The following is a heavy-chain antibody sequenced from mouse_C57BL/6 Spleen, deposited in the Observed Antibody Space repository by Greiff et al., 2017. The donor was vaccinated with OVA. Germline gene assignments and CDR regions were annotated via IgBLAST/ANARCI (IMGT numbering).Heavy chain of an antibody. CDR2: IWSGGST. CDR3: ARNLDYYGSPWYFDV. J-gene: IGHJ1*03. V-gene: IGHV2-2*01. Sequence: QVQLQQSGPGLVQPSQSLSITCTVSGFSLTSYGVHWVRQSPGKGLEWLGVIWSGGSTDYNAAFISRLSISKDNSKSQVFFKMNSLQADDTAIYYCARNLDYYGSPWYFDVWGTGTTVTVSS. D-gene: IGHD1-1*01. CDR1: GFSLTSYG.